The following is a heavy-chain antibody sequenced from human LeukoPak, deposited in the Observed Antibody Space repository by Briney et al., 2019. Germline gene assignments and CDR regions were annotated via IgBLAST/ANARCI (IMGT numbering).Heavy chain of an antibody. CDR3: ARGFAHGDRIARWFDP. Sequence: SETLSLTCTVSGGSISSSYYWTWIRQPPGKGLEWIGYIDHSGSTNYNPSLKSRVTISSDTSKNQFSLQLTSVTAADTAVYYCARGFAHGDRIARWFDPWGQGTLVTVSS. D-gene: IGHD3-10*01. CDR2: IDHSGST. J-gene: IGHJ5*02. V-gene: IGHV4-59*01. CDR1: GGSISSSYY.